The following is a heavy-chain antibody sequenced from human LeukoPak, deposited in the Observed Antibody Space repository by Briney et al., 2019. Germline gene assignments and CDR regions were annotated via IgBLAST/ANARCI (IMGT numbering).Heavy chain of an antibody. J-gene: IGHJ5*02. V-gene: IGHV4-59*01. CDR1: GGSISSYY. CDR3: ARILGYCSGGSCYSFWFDP. Sequence: PSETLSLTCTVSGGSISSYYWSWIRQPPGKGLEWSGYIYYSGSTNYNPSLKSRVTISVDTSKNQFSLKLSSVTAADTAVYYCARILGYCSGGSCYSFWFDPWGQGTLVTVSS. CDR2: IYYSGST. D-gene: IGHD2-15*01.